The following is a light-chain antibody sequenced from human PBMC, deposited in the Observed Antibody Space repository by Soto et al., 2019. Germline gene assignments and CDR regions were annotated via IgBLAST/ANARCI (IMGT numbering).Light chain of an antibody. CDR3: QSYDSSLSAYYV. CDR1: SSNIGAGYD. V-gene: IGLV1-40*01. Sequence: QSVLTQPPSVSGAPGQRVTISCTGSSSNIGAGYDVHWYQQLPGPAPNLLIYGNSNRPSGVPDRFSGSQSGTSASLAITGLQAQDEADHYCQSYDSSLSAYYVFGTGTKLTVL. CDR2: GNS. J-gene: IGLJ1*01.